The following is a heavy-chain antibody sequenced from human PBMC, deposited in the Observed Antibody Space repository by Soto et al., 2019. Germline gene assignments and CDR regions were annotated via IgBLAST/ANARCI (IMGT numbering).Heavy chain of an antibody. CDR2: ISSSSYI. CDR3: ARDIVVVPAAMSGRYYYYGMDV. CDR1: GFTFSSYS. Sequence: GGSLRLSCAASGFTFSSYSMNWVRQAPGKGLEWVSSISSSSYIHYADSVKGRFTISRDNAKNSLYLQMNSLRAEDTAVYYCARDIVVVPAAMSGRYYYYGMDVWGQGTTVTVSS. V-gene: IGHV3-21*01. D-gene: IGHD2-2*01. J-gene: IGHJ6*02.